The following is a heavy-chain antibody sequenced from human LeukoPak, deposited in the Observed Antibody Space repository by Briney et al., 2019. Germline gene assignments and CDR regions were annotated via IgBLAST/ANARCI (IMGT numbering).Heavy chain of an antibody. D-gene: IGHD3-10*01. Sequence: ASVKVSCKVSGYTLTELSMHWVRHAPGKGLEWMGGFDPEDGETIYAQKFQGRVTMTEDTSTDTAYMELSSLRSEDTAVYYCATVLGSGSYGAFDIWGQGTMVTVSS. J-gene: IGHJ3*02. V-gene: IGHV1-24*01. CDR2: FDPEDGET. CDR1: GYTLTELS. CDR3: ATVLGSGSYGAFDI.